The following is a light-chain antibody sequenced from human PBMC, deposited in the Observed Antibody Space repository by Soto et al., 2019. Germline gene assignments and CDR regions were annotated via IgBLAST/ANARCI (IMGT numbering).Light chain of an antibody. CDR2: DAS. J-gene: IGKJ4*01. Sequence: DIQMTKSPSSVSASVGDRVTITCRALQGISSWLAWYQQKPEKAPKLVIYDASSLHSGVPSRFSGSGSGPDLTLTSSSLQPDDFATYYCQQANSVPLTFGGGTKVES. CDR3: QQANSVPLT. CDR1: QGISSW. V-gene: IGKV1-12*01.